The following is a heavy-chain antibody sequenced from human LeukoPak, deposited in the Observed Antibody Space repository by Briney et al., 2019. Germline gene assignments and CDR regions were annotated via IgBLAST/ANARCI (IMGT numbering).Heavy chain of an antibody. CDR3: ARDPYYDSSGYLNP. J-gene: IGHJ5*02. D-gene: IGHD3-22*01. CDR1: GGSISSGSYY. CDR2: IYTSGST. V-gene: IGHV4-61*02. Sequence: SETLSLTCTVSGGSISSGSYYWSWIRQPAGKGVEWSGRIYTSGSTNYNPSLKSRVTISVDTSKNQFSLKLSSVTAADTAVYYCARDPYYDSSGYLNPWGQGTLVTVSS.